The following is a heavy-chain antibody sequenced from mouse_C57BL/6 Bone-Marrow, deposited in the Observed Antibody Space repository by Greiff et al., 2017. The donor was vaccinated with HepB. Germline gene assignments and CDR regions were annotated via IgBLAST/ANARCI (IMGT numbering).Heavy chain of an antibody. CDR2: INPNYGTT. D-gene: IGHD4-1*01. CDR3: ARENWDVYYYAMDY. CDR1: GYSFTDYN. J-gene: IGHJ4*01. Sequence: VQLKESGPELVKPGASVKISCKASGYSFTDYNMNWVKQSNGKSLEWIGVINPNYGTTSYNQKFKGKATLTVDQSSSTAYMQLNSLTSEDSAVYYCARENWDVYYYAMDYWGQGTSVTVSS. V-gene: IGHV1-39*01.